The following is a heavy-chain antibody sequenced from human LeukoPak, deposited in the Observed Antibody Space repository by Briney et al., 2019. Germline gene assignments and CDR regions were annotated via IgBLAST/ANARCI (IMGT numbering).Heavy chain of an antibody. J-gene: IGHJ3*02. CDR3: AKVDTAMDAFDI. CDR2: ISWNSGSI. V-gene: IGHV3-9*03. CDR1: GFTFDDYA. D-gene: IGHD5-18*01. Sequence: PGGSLRLSCAASGFTFDDYAMHWVRQAPGKGLEWVSGISWNSGSIGYADSVKGRFTISRDNAKNSLYLQMNSLRAEDMALYYCAKVDTAMDAFDIWGQGTMVTVSS.